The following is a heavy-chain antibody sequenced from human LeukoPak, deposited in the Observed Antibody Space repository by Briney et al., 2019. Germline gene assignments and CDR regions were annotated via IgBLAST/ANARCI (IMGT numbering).Heavy chain of an antibody. D-gene: IGHD4-17*01. CDR2: INAGNGNT. CDR1: GYTFTSYD. J-gene: IGHJ6*04. CDR3: ARDLYGDHDYYYYGMDV. V-gene: IGHV1-3*01. Sequence: ASVKVSCKASGYTFTSYDINWVRQATGQGLEWMGWINAGNGNTKYSQKFQGRVTITRDTSASTAYMELSSLRSEDTAVYYCARDLYGDHDYYYYGMDVWGKGTTVTVSS.